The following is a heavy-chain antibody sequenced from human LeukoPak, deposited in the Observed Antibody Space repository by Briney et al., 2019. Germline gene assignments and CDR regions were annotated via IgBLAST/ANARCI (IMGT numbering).Heavy chain of an antibody. CDR1: GGSISSSSYY. CDR2: IYYSGST. J-gene: IGHJ4*02. CDR3: ARAVLRGFLDY. D-gene: IGHD3-10*01. Sequence: SETLSLTCTVSGGSISSSSYYWGWIRQPPGKGLEWIGSIYYSGSTYYNPSLKSRVTISVDTSKNQFSLKLSSVTAADTAVYYCARAVLRGFLDYWGQGTLVTVSS. V-gene: IGHV4-39*07.